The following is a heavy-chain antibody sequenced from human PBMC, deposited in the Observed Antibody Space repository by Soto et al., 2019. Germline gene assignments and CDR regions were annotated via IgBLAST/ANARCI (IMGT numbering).Heavy chain of an antibody. D-gene: IGHD1-26*01. CDR1: GGSISSSNSY. J-gene: IGHJ4*02. CDR3: ARQESYSGSCDYFDC. V-gene: IGHV4-39*01. CDR2: IYHGGNT. Sequence: PSETLSLTCTVSGGSISSSNSYWGWIRQPPGKGLEWIGSIYHGGNTYYNPSLESRVTISVDTSRNQFSLRLSSVTAADTAAYYCARQESYSGSCDYFDCWGQGTLVTVSS.